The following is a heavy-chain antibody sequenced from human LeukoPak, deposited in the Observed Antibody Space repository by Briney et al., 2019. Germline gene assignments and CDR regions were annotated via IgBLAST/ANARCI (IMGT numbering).Heavy chain of an antibody. J-gene: IGHJ6*02. CDR1: GFTFSGYS. V-gene: IGHV3-23*01. CDR2: ISGSGGST. D-gene: IGHD6-19*01. CDR3: SRAVAGLYYYYYGMDV. Sequence: GGSLRLSCAASGFTFSGYSMNWVRQAPGKGLEWVSVISGSGGSTYYADSVKGRFTISRDNSKNTLYLQMNSLRFEDTAVYYCSRAVAGLYYYYYGMDVWGQGTTVTVSS.